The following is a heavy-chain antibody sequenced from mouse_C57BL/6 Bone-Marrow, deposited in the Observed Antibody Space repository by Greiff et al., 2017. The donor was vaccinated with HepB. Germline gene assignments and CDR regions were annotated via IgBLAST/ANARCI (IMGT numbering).Heavy chain of an antibody. Sequence: QVQLQQPGAELVRPGTSVKLSCKASGYTFTSYWMHWVKQRPGQGLEWIGVIDPSDSYTNYNQKFKGKAALTVDTSYSTAYMLLTGLTSEDSAVYYCARGGYFAYWGQGTLVTVSS. J-gene: IGHJ3*01. CDR2: IDPSDSYT. V-gene: IGHV1-59*01. CDR3: ARGGYFAY. CDR1: GYTFTSYW. D-gene: IGHD3-1*01.